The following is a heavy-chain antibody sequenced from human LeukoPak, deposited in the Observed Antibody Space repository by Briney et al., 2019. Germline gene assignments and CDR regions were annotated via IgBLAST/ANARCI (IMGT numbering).Heavy chain of an antibody. V-gene: IGHV1-2*06. Sequence: ASVKVSCKASGYTFTGYYIHWVRQAPGQGLERMGQINPNNGDADYAQKFQGRVAMTWDTSFNTAYMELSRLRSDDTAVYYCARGGLDVWGQGTTVTVSS. CDR2: INPNNGDA. CDR3: ARGGLDV. J-gene: IGHJ6*02. CDR1: GYTFTGYY.